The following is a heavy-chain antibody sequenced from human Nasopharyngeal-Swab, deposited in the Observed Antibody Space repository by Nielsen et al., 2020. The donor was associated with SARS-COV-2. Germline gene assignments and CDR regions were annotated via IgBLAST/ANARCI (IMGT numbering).Heavy chain of an antibody. V-gene: IGHV3-73*01. D-gene: IGHD2-15*01. J-gene: IGHJ4*02. CDR3: TRCGGGCYAGRDY. CDR2: VRSKANNYAT. CDR1: WFTFSDAA. Sequence: ESLNISCAASWFTFSDAAVHWVRQGSGKGLGWVGRVRSKANNYATAYAASVKGRFTISRDDSKNTAYLQMNSLKTEDTAVYYCTRCGGGCYAGRDYWGQGTLVTVSS.